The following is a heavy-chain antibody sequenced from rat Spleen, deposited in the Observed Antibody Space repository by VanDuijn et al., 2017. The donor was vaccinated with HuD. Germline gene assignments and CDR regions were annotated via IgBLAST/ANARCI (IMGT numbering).Heavy chain of an antibody. CDR1: GFTFSDHN. D-gene: IGHD1-6*01. CDR3: ARQATTDYYYLAY. CDR2: IFYDGSST. V-gene: IGHV5S10*01. J-gene: IGHJ3*01. Sequence: EVQLVESGGGLVQPGNSLKLSCAASGFTFSDHNMAWVRQAPKKGLEWVATIFYDGSSTYYRDSVKGRFTISRDNAKSTLYLQMNSLRSEDTATYYCARQATTDYYYLAYWGQGTLVTVSS.